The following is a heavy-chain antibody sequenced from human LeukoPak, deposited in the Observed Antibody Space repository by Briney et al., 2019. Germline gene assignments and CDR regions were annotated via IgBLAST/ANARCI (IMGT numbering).Heavy chain of an antibody. CDR3: ASFQMGIVDIGGNDY. V-gene: IGHV3-30-3*01. D-gene: IGHD3-22*01. CDR1: GFTFSSYA. J-gene: IGHJ4*02. CDR2: ISYDGSNK. Sequence: GSLRLSCAASGFTFSSYAMHWVRQAPGKGLEWVAVISYDGSNKYYADSVKGRFTISRDNSKNTLYLQMNSLRAEDTAVYYCASFQMGIVDIGGNDYWGQGTLVTVSS.